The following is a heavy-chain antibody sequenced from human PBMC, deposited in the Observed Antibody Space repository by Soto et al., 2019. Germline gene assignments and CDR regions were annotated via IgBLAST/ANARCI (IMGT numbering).Heavy chain of an antibody. CDR1: GYTFSNNG. CDR3: ATAIAATGPADS. Sequence: VQSGGEVKKPGASVKVSCKASGYTFSNNGFTWVRQAPGQGLEWMGWIGGYNGNTNFAPKFQGRVTMAADTSTSTAHMKLRGLRSAETAVYYCATAIAATGPADSWGQGTLVTVSS. CDR2: IGGYNGNT. V-gene: IGHV1-18*01. J-gene: IGHJ4*02. D-gene: IGHD6-13*01.